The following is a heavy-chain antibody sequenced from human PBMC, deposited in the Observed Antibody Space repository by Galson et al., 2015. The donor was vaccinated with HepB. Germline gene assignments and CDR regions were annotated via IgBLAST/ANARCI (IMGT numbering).Heavy chain of an antibody. CDR3: AHSRIWFGESSDYFYGMDV. CDR2: IYYNDDK. V-gene: IGHV2-5*01. Sequence: PALVKPTQTLTLTCTFSGFSLTTSGVGVGWVRQPPGKALEWLADIYYNDDKNYRPSLKSRLTITKDTSKNQVVLRMSNMDPVDTATYFYAHSRIWFGESSDYFYGMDVWGQGTTVIVSS. J-gene: IGHJ6*02. D-gene: IGHD3-10*01. CDR1: GFSLTTSGVG.